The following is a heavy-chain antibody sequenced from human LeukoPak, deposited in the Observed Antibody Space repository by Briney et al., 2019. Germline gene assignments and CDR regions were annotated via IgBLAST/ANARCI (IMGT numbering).Heavy chain of an antibody. D-gene: IGHD3-22*01. CDR1: GFTFSSYA. CDR3: AKDIRGYYDSSGSGGFDY. V-gene: IGHV3-23*01. J-gene: IGHJ4*02. Sequence: GGSLRLSCAASGFTFSSYAMSWVRQAPGKGLEWVSAISGSGGSTYYADSVKGRFTISRDNSKNTLYLQMNSLRAEDTAVYYCAKDIRGYYDSSGSGGFDYWGQGTLVTVSS. CDR2: ISGSGGST.